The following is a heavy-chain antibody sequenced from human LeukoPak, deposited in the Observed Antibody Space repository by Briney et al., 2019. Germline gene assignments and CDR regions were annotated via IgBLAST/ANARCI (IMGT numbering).Heavy chain of an antibody. Sequence: SETLSLTCAVYGGSFSGYHWTWIRQSPGKGLEWIGDINPSGSTYYNPSLKSRLTISVDTSKNQFSLKLRSVTAADTAVYFCARGRHDITMIVVVMTSVSYYLDVWAKGPRSPSP. CDR2: INPSGST. V-gene: IGHV4-34*01. D-gene: IGHD3-22*01. CDR3: ARGRHDITMIVVVMTSVSYYLDV. CDR1: GGSFSGYH. J-gene: IGHJ6*03.